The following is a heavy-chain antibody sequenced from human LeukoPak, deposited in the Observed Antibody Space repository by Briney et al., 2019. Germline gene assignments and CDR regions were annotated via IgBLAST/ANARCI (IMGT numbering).Heavy chain of an antibody. D-gene: IGHD4-17*01. CDR2: ISAYNGNT. CDR1: GYTFTSYG. J-gene: IGHJ5*02. Sequence: ASVKVSCKASGYTFTSYGISWVRQAPGQGLEWMGWISAYNGNTNYAQKLQGSVTMTTDTSTSTAYMELRSLRSDDTAVYYCARRVNNDYGDYGWFDPWGQGTLFTVSS. V-gene: IGHV1-18*01. CDR3: ARRVNNDYGDYGWFDP.